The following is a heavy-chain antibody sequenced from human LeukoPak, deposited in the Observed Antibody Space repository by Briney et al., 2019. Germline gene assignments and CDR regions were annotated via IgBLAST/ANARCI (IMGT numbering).Heavy chain of an antibody. CDR1: GFTFFSYG. CDR2: IWYDGSNK. J-gene: IGHJ4*02. D-gene: IGHD3-10*01. CDR3: ARDAGPPTMDRGAIILSMSY. V-gene: IGHV3-33*01. Sequence: PGRSLRLSWAASGFTFFSYGIHWVRQAPGKGLEWVAVIWYDGSNKYYADSVKGRFTISRDNSKNTLFLQMNSLRAEDTAVYYCARDAGPPTMDRGAIILSMSYWGQGTLVTVSS.